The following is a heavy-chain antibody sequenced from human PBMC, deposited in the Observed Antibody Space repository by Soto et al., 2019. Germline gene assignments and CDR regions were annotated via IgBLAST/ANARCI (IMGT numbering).Heavy chain of an antibody. V-gene: IGHV1-69*01. D-gene: IGHD4-17*01. Sequence: GVSVKGAWKAVGEGFRVGYAISCVLQATRQGLEWMGGIIPIFATANYAQKFQGRVTITADESTNTAYMELSSLTSEDTAVYYCAKTPPRTTATAYYFDYWGQGTLVTVSS. CDR1: GEGFRVGYA. CDR2: IIPIFATA. CDR3: AKTPPRTTATAYYFDY. J-gene: IGHJ4*02.